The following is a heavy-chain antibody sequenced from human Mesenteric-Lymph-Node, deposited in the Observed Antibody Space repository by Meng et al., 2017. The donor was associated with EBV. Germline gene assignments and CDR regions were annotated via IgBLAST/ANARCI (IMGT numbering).Heavy chain of an antibody. D-gene: IGHD1-7*01. Sequence: GPGLGRPPGTLPLSGAVSCGSISGNNWWSWIRQPPGKGLEWIGEVFHIGSTNYNPSLKSRVTISLDKSKNQFSLKLTSVTAADTAVYFCARVSEISGTWLDCWGQGTLVTVSS. CDR3: ARVSEISGTWLDC. CDR2: VFHIGST. V-gene: IGHV4-4*01. J-gene: IGHJ1*01. CDR1: CGSISGNNW.